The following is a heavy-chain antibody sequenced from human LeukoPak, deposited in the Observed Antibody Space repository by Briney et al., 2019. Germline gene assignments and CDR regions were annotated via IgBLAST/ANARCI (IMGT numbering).Heavy chain of an antibody. CDR1: GGSINNYY. CDR2: IYYSGSA. V-gene: IGHV4-59*01. Sequence: PSETLSLTCTVSGGSINNYYWRWIRQPPGKGLEYIGYIYYSGSANYNPSLKSRVTISVDPSKNQFSLKLSSVTAADTAVYYCARNGDYYEKSGYYYLFDFWGQGTLVTVSS. D-gene: IGHD3-22*01. CDR3: ARNGDYYEKSGYYYLFDF. J-gene: IGHJ4*02.